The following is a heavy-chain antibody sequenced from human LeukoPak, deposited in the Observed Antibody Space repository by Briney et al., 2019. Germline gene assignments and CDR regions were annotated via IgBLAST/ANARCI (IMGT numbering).Heavy chain of an antibody. CDR2: ISWNSGSI. CDR3: AKDAGGLTYYFDY. Sequence: PGRSLRLSCAASGFTFDDYAMHWVRQAPGKGLEWVSGISWNSGSIGYADSVKGRFTISRDNAKNSLYLQMNSLRAEDMALYYCAKDAGGLTYYFDYWGQGTLVTVSS. J-gene: IGHJ4*02. V-gene: IGHV3-9*03. D-gene: IGHD3-10*01. CDR1: GFTFDDYA.